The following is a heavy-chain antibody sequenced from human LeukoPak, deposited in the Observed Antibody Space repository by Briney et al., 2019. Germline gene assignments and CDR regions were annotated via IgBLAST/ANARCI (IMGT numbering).Heavy chain of an antibody. CDR2: IYTSGSS. D-gene: IGHD3-16*01. Sequence: SETLSLTCTVSGGSISSYYWSWIRQPAGKGLEWIGRIYTSGSSNYNPSLKSRVTMSVDTSKNQFSLKLSSVTAADTAVYYCARDEIVGGHIDVWGKGTTVTVSS. CDR3: ARDEIVGGHIDV. J-gene: IGHJ6*03. V-gene: IGHV4-4*07. CDR1: GGSISSYY.